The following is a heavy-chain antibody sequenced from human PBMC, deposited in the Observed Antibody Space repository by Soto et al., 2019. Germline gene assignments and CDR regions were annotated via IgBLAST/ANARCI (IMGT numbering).Heavy chain of an antibody. J-gene: IGHJ4*02. D-gene: IGHD5-12*01. CDR3: ARAKGYSGYDYSGYFDY. V-gene: IGHV3-7*01. CDR2: IKQDGSEK. CDR1: GFTFSSYW. Sequence: GGSLRLSCAASGFTFSSYWMSWVRQAPGKGLEWVANIKQDGSEKYYVDSVKGRFTISRDNAKNSLYLQMNSLRAEDTAVYYCARAKGYSGYDYSGYFDYWGQGTLVTVSS.